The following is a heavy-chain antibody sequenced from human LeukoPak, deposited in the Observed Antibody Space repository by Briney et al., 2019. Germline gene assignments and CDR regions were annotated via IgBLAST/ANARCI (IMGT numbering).Heavy chain of an antibody. D-gene: IGHD3-10*01. V-gene: IGHV3-48*02. Sequence: PGGSLRLSCAASGFTFSTYSMNWVRQAPGKGLECVAYISSSSGTIYYADSVKGRFTSSRDNAKNSLYLQMNSLRDEDTAVYYCARDITMVRGLIGYYYGMDVWGQGTTVTVSS. CDR2: ISSSSGTI. CDR1: GFTFSTYS. CDR3: ARDITMVRGLIGYYYGMDV. J-gene: IGHJ6*02.